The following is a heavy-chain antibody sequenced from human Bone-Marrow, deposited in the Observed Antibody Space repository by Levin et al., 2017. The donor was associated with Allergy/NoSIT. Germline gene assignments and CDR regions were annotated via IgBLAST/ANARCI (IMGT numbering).Heavy chain of an antibody. CDR1: GFTFSNYW. J-gene: IGHJ4*02. V-gene: IGHV3-7*01. CDR2: IKQDGSEK. D-gene: IGHD3-10*01. CDR3: GSGDNYEY. Sequence: AGGSLRLSCTASGFTFSNYWMTWVRQAPGKGLEWVANIKQDGSEKYYVDSVKGRFTISRDNAKNLLYLQMNSLRAEDTAVYYCGSGDNYEYWGQGTLITVSP.